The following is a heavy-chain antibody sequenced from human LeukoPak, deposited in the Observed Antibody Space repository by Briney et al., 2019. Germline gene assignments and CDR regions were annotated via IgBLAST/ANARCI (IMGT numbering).Heavy chain of an antibody. CDR1: GFTFSSYG. J-gene: IGHJ4*02. CDR2: IWYDGSNK. Sequence: PGGSLRLSCAASGFTFSSYGMHWVRQAPGKGLEWVAVIWYDGSNKYYADSVKGRFTISRDNSKNTLYLQMNSLRAEDTAVYYCAREPTEYYDFWSGYTAPYYFDYWGQGTLVTVSS. D-gene: IGHD3-3*01. V-gene: IGHV3-33*01. CDR3: AREPTEYYDFWSGYTAPYYFDY.